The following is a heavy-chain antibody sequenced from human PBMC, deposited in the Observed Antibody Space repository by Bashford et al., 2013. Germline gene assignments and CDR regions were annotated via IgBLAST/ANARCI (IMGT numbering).Heavy chain of an antibody. CDR2: INPNNGAT. CDR3: ARDFKYDWNDVGNWLDP. CDR1: GYTFTGYY. V-gene: IGHV1-2*02. J-gene: IGHJ5*02. Sequence: ASVKVSCKASGYTFTGYYLHWVRQAPGQGLECMGWINPNNGATTYAQRFQGRATMTRDTSITTAYLELSGLRSDDTAVYYCARDFKYDWNDVGNWLDPVGTREPRSPSPQ. D-gene: IGHD1-1*01.